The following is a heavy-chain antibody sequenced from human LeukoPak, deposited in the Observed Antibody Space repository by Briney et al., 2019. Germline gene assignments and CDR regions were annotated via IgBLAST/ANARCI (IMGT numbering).Heavy chain of an antibody. CDR1: GYTLTGYY. V-gene: IGHV1-2*02. D-gene: IGHD3-22*01. Sequence: ASVKVSCKASGYTLTGYYMHWVRQAPGQGLEWMGWMNPNSGGTNYAQKFQGRVTMTRDTSISTAYMELSRLISDDTAVYYCARAGYYATSGPDYWGQGTLVTVSS. J-gene: IGHJ4*02. CDR2: MNPNSGGT. CDR3: ARAGYYATSGPDY.